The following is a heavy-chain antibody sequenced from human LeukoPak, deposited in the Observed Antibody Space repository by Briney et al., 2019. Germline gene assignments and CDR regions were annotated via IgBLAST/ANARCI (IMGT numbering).Heavy chain of an antibody. CDR3: GTWRRYYDFDY. CDR2: ITSSGSAM. V-gene: IGHV3-11*01. D-gene: IGHD3-22*01. CDR1: GVTFNEYY. Sequence: PGGSLRLSCAVSGVTFNEYYMNWIRQAPGKGLEWISYITSSGSAMYYADSVKGRFTISRDNAKNSLYLHMNSLRAEDTAVYYCGTWRRYYDFDYWGQGTLVTVSS. J-gene: IGHJ4*02.